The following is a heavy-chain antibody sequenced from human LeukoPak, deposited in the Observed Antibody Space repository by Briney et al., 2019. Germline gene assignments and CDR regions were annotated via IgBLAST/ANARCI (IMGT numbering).Heavy chain of an antibody. V-gene: IGHV4-34*01. J-gene: IGHJ4*02. CDR1: GGSFSGYY. CDR2: INHSGST. D-gene: IGHD6-19*01. CDR3: ARVDTSGWFLN. Sequence: SETPSLTCAVYGGSFSGYYWSWIRQPPGKGLEWIGEINHSGSTNYNPSLKSRVTISLDTPKKQFSLRLSSVTAADTAVYYCARVDTSGWFLNWGQGTLVTVSS.